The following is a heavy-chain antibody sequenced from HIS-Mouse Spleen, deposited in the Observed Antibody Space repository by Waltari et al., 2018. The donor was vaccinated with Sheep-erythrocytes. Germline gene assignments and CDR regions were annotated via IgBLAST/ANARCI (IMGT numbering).Heavy chain of an antibody. CDR1: GGSTSRGGYY. D-gene: IGHD3-10*01. V-gene: IGHV4-31*03. CDR2: IYYSGST. Sequence: QVQLQESGPGLVKPSQTLSLTCTFSGGSTSRGGYYWSWIRQHPGKGLEWIGYIYYSGSTYYNPSLKSRVTISVDTSKNQFSLKLSSVTAADTAVYYCARALIITMVRGVTSNWFDPWGQGTLVTVSS. J-gene: IGHJ5*02. CDR3: ARALIITMVRGVTSNWFDP.